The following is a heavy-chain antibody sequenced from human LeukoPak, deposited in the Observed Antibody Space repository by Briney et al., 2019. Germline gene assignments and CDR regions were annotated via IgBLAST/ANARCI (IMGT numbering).Heavy chain of an antibody. V-gene: IGHV4-59*01. CDR2: IYYSGST. CDR1: GGSISSYY. D-gene: IGHD5-12*01. Sequence: PSETLSLTCTVSGGSISSYYWSWIRQPPGKGLEWIGYIYYSGSTNYNPSLKSRVTISVDTSKNQFSLKLSSVTAADTAVYYCVRGGYSGYGVRSAFDIWGQGTMVTVSS. CDR3: VRGGYSGYGVRSAFDI. J-gene: IGHJ3*02.